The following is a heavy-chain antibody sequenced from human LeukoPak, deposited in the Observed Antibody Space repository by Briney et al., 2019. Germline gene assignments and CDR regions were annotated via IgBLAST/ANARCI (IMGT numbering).Heavy chain of an antibody. CDR1: GYTFTSYA. CDR2: INAGNGNT. Sequence: ASVKVSCKASGYTFTSYAMHWVRQATGQRLEWMGWINAGNGNTKYSQKFQGRVTITRDTSASTAYMELSSLRSEDTAVYYCARGRGMVRGVVNWFDPWGQGTLVTVSS. D-gene: IGHD3-10*01. J-gene: IGHJ5*02. CDR3: ARGRGMVRGVVNWFDP. V-gene: IGHV1-3*01.